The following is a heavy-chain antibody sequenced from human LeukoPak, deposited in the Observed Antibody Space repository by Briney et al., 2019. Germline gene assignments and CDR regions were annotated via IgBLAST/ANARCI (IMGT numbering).Heavy chain of an antibody. CDR1: GGSISSSSYY. Sequence: SETLSLTCTVSGGSISSSSYYWGWIRQPPGKGLEWIGSFYYSGNTYYNPPLKSRVTMSVDTSKNQFSLKLNSVTAADTAVYYCARLDTSGSHYFAYWGQGTLVTVSS. CDR3: ARLDTSGSHYFAY. D-gene: IGHD3-22*01. V-gene: IGHV4-39*01. J-gene: IGHJ4*02. CDR2: FYYSGNT.